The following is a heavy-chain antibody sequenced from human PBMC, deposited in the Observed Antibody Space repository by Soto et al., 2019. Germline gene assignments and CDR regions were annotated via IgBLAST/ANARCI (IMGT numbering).Heavy chain of an antibody. CDR2: IIPIFGTA. J-gene: IGHJ5*02. Sequence: ASVKVSCKASGGTFSSYAISWVRQAPGQGLEWMGGIIPIFGTANYAQKFQGRVTITADESTSTAYMELSSLRSEDTAVYYCARDVGDGYNFFYWFDPWGQGTLVTVS. CDR3: ARDVGDGYNFFYWFDP. D-gene: IGHD5-12*01. CDR1: GGTFSSYA. V-gene: IGHV1-69*13.